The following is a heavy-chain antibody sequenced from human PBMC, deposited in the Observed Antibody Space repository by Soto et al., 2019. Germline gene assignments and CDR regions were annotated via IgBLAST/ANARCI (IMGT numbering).Heavy chain of an antibody. Sequence: GPSVKVSCKASGGTFSSYAISWVRQAPGQGLEWMGGIIPIFGTANYAQKFQGRVTITADESTSTAYMELSSLRSEDTAVYYCARVRTIEYFDWSIAPDYYYYGMDVWGQGTTVTVSS. D-gene: IGHD3-9*01. CDR2: IIPIFGTA. J-gene: IGHJ6*02. CDR1: GGTFSSYA. CDR3: ARVRTIEYFDWSIAPDYYYYGMDV. V-gene: IGHV1-69*13.